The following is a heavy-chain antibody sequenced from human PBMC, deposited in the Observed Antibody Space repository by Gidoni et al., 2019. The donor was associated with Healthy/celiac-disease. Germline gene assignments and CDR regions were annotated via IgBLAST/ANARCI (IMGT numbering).Heavy chain of an antibody. CDR3: AKDRPGPLF. CDR2: IRGSGGST. D-gene: IGHD3-10*02. CDR1: GFTFSSYA. Sequence: VQLLDSAGGLVHPGWSLRLSCAASGFTFSSYAMSWVRQAPGKGLEWGAAIRGSGGSTYYADSVKGRLNISRDNAKNTLYLQMNSLRAEDTAVYYCAKDRPGPLFRGQGTLVTVSS. J-gene: IGHJ4*02. V-gene: IGHV3-23*01.